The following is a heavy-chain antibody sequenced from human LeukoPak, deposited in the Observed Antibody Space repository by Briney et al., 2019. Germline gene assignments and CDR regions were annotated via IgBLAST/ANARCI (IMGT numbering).Heavy chain of an antibody. J-gene: IGHJ4*02. CDR2: ISSNGGST. V-gene: IGHV3-64D*06. D-gene: IGHD6-13*01. CDR3: VKGPIAAGGLN. Sequence: GGSLRLSCSASGFTFSGYAMHWVRQAPGKGLEYVSAISSNGGSTYYADSVKGRFTISRDNSKNTLYLQMSSLRAEDTAVYYCVKGPIAAGGLNWGQGTLVTVSS. CDR1: GFTFSGYA.